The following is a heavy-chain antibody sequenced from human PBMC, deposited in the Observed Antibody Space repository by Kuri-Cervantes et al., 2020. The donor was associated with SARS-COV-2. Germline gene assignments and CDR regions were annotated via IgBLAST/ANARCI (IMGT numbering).Heavy chain of an antibody. CDR3: ARRPYTSAFDY. D-gene: IGHD6-25*01. V-gene: IGHV4-28*01. Sequence: SQTLSLTCAVSGYSISSSNWWGWIRQPPGKGLEWIGYIYYTGTTYSNPSLKSRVTISVDRSKNQFSLNLSSVTAADTAVYYCARRPYTSAFDYWGQGTLVTVSS. CDR1: GYSISSSNW. J-gene: IGHJ4*02. CDR2: IYYTGTT.